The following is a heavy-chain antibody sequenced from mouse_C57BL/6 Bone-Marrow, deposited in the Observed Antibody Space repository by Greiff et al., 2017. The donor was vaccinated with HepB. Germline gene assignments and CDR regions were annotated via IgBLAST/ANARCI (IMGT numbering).Heavy chain of an antibody. CDR1: GFSLTSYG. J-gene: IGHJ4*01. Sequence: QVQLQQSGPGLVQPSQSLSITCTVSGFSLTSYGVHWVRQSPGKGLEWLGVIWRGGSTDYNAAFMSRLSITKDNSKSQVFFKMNSLQADDTAIYYCTKKGIYYDYDRYYAMDYWGQGTSVTVSS. V-gene: IGHV2-5*01. D-gene: IGHD2-4*01. CDR3: TKKGIYYDYDRYYAMDY. CDR2: IWRGGST.